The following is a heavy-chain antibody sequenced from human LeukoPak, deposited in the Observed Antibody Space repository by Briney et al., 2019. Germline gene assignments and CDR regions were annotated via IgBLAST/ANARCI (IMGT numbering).Heavy chain of an antibody. CDR3: ARDLQHSSGYYFDY. J-gene: IGHJ4*02. CDR1: VGSISSGNW. Sequence: PSETLSLTCAVSVGSISSGNWWSWVHQSPGKRLEWIGEIYHNGTPNYSPSLKSRVTISADTFKNHFSLKLTSVTAADTAVYYCARDLQHSSGYYFDYWGQGTLVTVSS. CDR2: IYHNGTP. D-gene: IGHD3-22*01. V-gene: IGHV4-4*02.